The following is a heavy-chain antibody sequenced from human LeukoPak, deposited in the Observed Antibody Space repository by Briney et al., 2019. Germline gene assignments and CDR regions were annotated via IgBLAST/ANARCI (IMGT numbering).Heavy chain of an antibody. CDR2: IYPRDSDT. Sequence: GGSLRLSCKGSGYSFTTYWIGWVRQMPGKGLEWMGIIYPRDSDTRYSPSFQGQVTISADKSISTAYVQWSSLRASDTAMYYCARGIYSGSYWDHFDYWGQGSLVTVSS. V-gene: IGHV5-51*01. CDR3: ARGIYSGSYWDHFDY. CDR1: GYSFTTYW. J-gene: IGHJ4*02. D-gene: IGHD1-26*01.